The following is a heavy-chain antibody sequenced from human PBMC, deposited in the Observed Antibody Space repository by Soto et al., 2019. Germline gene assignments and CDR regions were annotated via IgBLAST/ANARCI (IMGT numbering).Heavy chain of an antibody. Sequence: PSETLSLTCSVSADSSSKSRFYSAWIRQPPGEGLEWIGSIYHTGNAYYNPSLKSRVTISVDTSKNQFSLKLTSVTAADAALYYCARDFFDSSDYTTNWFDPWGQGTLVTVS. CDR3: ARDFFDSSDYTTNWFDP. D-gene: IGHD3-22*01. J-gene: IGHJ5*02. CDR2: IYHTGNA. V-gene: IGHV4-39*01. CDR1: ADSSSKSRFY.